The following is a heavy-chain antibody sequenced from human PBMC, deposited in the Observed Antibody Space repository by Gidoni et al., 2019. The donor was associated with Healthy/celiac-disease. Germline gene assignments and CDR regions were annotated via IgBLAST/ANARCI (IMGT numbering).Heavy chain of an antibody. J-gene: IGHJ6*02. CDR1: GFTFSDYY. CDR2: ISSSGSTI. CDR3: ARDRYDFWSGLMSYYYYGMDV. D-gene: IGHD3-3*01. V-gene: IGHV3-11*01. Sequence: QVQLVESGGGLVKPGGSLRLSCAASGFTFSDYYMRWIRQAPGKGLEWVSYISSSGSTIYYADSVKGRFTISRDNAKNSLYLQMNSLRDEDTAVYYCARDRYDFWSGLMSYYYYGMDVWGQGTTVTVSS.